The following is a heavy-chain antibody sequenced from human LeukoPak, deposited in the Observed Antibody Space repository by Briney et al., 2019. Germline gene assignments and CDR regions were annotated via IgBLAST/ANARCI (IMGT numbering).Heavy chain of an antibody. CDR1: GFTFSSYG. CDR3: AKVPGGKWYFDP. CDR2: ISYDGSNK. J-gene: IGHJ5*02. V-gene: IGHV3-30*18. D-gene: IGHD2-8*01. Sequence: GRSLRLSCAASGFTFSSYGMHWVRQAPGKGLEWVAVISYDGSNKYYADSVKGRFTISRDNSKNTLYLQMNSLRAEDTAVDYCAKVPGGKWYFDPWGQGTLVTVSS.